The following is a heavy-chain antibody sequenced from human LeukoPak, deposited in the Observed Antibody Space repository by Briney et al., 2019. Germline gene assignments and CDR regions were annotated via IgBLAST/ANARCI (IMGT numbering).Heavy chain of an antibody. V-gene: IGHV3-7*01. D-gene: IGHD1-26*01. CDR3: ARGGGLSDY. CDR1: GFTFDTYW. CDR2: IKADGSDK. J-gene: IGHJ4*02. Sequence: GGSLRLSCAASGFTFDTYWMNWVRQAPGKGLEWVANIKADGSDKYYVESVKGRFTISRDNAKNSLYLQMNSLRAEDMAVYYCARGGGLSDYWGQGTLVTVSS.